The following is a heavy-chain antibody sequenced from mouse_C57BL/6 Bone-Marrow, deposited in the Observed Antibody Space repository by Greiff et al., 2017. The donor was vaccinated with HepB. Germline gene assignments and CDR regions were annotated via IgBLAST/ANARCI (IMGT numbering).Heavy chain of an antibody. CDR3: TTWDTTVVAPFDY. CDR1: GFNIKDDY. J-gene: IGHJ2*01. V-gene: IGHV14-4*01. CDR2: IDPENGDT. Sequence: VQLQQSGAELVRPGASVKLSCTASGFNIKDDYMHWVKQRPEQGLEWIGWIDPENGDTEYASKFQGKATITADTSSNTADLQLSSLASEDTAVYYCTTWDTTVVAPFDYWGQGTTLTVAS. D-gene: IGHD1-1*01.